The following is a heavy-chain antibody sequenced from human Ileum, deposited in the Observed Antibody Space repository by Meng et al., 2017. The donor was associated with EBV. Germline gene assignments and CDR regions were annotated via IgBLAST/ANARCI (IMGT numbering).Heavy chain of an antibody. D-gene: IGHD3-10*01. CDR2: IYYSGST. CDR1: GGSISSSNW. J-gene: IGHJ4*02. V-gene: IGHV4-4*02. CDR3: ARGYGSGRDYFDY. Sequence: QVHRRESGPGLVKPSGTLSLTFAVSGGSISSSNWWNWVRQPPGKGLEWIGEIYYSGSTIYNPSLKSRVTISVDKSKNLFSLKLSSVTAADTAVYYCARGYGSGRDYFDYWGQGTLVTVSS.